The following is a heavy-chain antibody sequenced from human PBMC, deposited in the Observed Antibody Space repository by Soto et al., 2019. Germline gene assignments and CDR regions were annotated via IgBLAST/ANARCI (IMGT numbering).Heavy chain of an antibody. D-gene: IGHD2-8*01. CDR3: ARDGQGCLEEAIDY. V-gene: IGHV1-3*01. CDR2: INCGNGNT. CDR1: GYTFTAYS. J-gene: IGHJ4*02. Sequence: QVQLVQPGAEVKKPGASVKVSCKASGYTFTAYSLHWVRQAPGQRLEWIGWINCGNGNTEYSQKFQGRVTITRDTAATTTYMELTSLRSEDTAVFYCARDGQGCLEEAIDYWGQGTLVTVSS.